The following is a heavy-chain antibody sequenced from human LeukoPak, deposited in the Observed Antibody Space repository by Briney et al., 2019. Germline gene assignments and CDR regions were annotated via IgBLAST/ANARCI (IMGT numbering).Heavy chain of an antibody. V-gene: IGHV1-2*02. CDR3: ARYCSSTSCYGFDY. J-gene: IGHJ4*02. D-gene: IGHD2-2*01. CDR1: GYTFTGYY. Sequence: ASVKVSCKASGYTFTGYYMHWVRQAPGQGLEWMGWINPNSGGTNYAQKFQGRVTITADESTSTAYMELSSLRSEDTAVYYCARYCSSTSCYGFDYWGQGTLVTVSS. CDR2: INPNSGGT.